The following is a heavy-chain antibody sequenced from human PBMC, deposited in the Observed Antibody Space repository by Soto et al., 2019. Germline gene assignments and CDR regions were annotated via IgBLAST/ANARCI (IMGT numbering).Heavy chain of an antibody. V-gene: IGHV1-2*02. Sequence: QVQLLQSGAEVKKPGASVKVSYKASGDTFTANYIHWVRQAPVQGFEWMGWINPKSGGTKYPQKFQGRVTMTRDTSLSTVYMTLTRLTYDDTAVYYCARDLAKGGGSAGFDYWGQGTLVTVSS. CDR3: ARDLAKGGGSAGFDY. J-gene: IGHJ4*02. D-gene: IGHD1-26*01. CDR2: INPKSGGT. CDR1: GDTFTANY.